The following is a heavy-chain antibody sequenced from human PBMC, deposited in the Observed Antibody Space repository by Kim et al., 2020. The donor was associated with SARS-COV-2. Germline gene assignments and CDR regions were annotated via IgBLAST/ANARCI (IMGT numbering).Heavy chain of an antibody. D-gene: IGHD6-19*01. J-gene: IGHJ5*02. Sequence: SVKVSCKASGGTFSSYAISWVRQAPGQGLEWMGGIIPIFGTANYAQKFQGRVTITADESTSTAYMELSSLRSEDTAVYYCARDPNAGSGWFWFDPWGQGTLVTVSS. CDR3: ARDPNAGSGWFWFDP. CDR1: GGTFSSYA. CDR2: IIPIFGTA. V-gene: IGHV1-69*13.